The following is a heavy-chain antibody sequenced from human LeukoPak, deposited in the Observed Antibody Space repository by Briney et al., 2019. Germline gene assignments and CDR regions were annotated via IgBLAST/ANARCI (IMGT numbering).Heavy chain of an antibody. CDR1: GYSMSSGYY. D-gene: IGHD2-2*01. CDR2: IYHSGST. V-gene: IGHV4-38-2*02. J-gene: IGHJ4*02. Sequence: SETLSLTCTVSGYSMSSGYYWGWIRQPPGKGLEWIGSIYHSGSTYYNPSLKSRVTISVDTSKNQLSLKLSSVTAADTAVYYCARDGGPVVPAAIDYWGQGTLVTVSS. CDR3: ARDGGPVVPAAIDY.